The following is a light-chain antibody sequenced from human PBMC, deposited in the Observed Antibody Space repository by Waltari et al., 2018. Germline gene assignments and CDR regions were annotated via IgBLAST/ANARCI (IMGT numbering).Light chain of an antibody. V-gene: IGKV2-28*01. CDR3: LQALQTPLFA. CDR2: LDS. CDR1: QSLLHSNGYNF. Sequence: DIVMTQSPLSLPVTPGEPASISCRSSQSLLHSNGYNFLDWFLQKPGASPHLLIYLDSNRASGVPDRFSGSASGTDFALKNSRVEAEDVGVYHCLQALQTPLFALGPGTKVHIK. J-gene: IGKJ3*01.